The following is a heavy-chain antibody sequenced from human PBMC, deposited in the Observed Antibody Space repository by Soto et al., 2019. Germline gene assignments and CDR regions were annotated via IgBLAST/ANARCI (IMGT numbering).Heavy chain of an antibody. CDR3: ARDPFGELGGGWFDP. CDR1: GFTVSSNY. J-gene: IGHJ5*02. Sequence: EVQLVESGGGLVQPGGSLRLSCAASGFTVSSNYMSWVRQAPGKGLEWVSVIYSGGSTYYADSVKGRFTISRDNSKNTLYLQMNSLRAEDTAVYYCARDPFGELGGGWFDPWGQGTLVTISS. V-gene: IGHV3-66*01. D-gene: IGHD3-10*01. CDR2: IYSGGST.